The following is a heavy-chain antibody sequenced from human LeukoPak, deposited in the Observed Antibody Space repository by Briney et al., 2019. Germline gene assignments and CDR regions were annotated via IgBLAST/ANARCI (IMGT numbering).Heavy chain of an antibody. CDR2: ISGSGGST. CDR3: AKGRSCTNDICHGDFDY. D-gene: IGHD2-8*01. V-gene: IGHV3-23*01. CDR1: GFTFSSYA. Sequence: GGSLRLSCAASGFTFSSYAVSWVRQAPGKGLEWVSSISGSGGSTYSADSVKGRFAISRDNSKNTLYLQMNSLRAEDTALYYCAKGRSCTNDICHGDFDYWGQGTLVTVSS. J-gene: IGHJ4*02.